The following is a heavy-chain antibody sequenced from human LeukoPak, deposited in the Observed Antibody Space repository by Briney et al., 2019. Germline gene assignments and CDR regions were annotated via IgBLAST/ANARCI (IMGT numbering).Heavy chain of an antibody. J-gene: IGHJ4*02. CDR3: ARDHDSSSCPHFDY. D-gene: IGHD6-13*01. V-gene: IGHV3-48*01. CDR1: GFPFSNYW. CDR2: ISSSSSTI. Sequence: GGSLRLSCAASGFPFSNYWMSWVRQAPGKGLEWVSYISSSSSTIYYPDSVKGRFTISRDNAKNSLYLQMNSLRGEDTAVYYCARDHDSSSCPHFDYWGQGTLVTVSS.